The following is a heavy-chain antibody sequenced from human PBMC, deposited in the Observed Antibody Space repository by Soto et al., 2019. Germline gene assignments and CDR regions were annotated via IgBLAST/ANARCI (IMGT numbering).Heavy chain of an antibody. D-gene: IGHD1-26*01. V-gene: IGHV4-34*01. Sequence: QVQLQQWGAGLLKPSETLSLTCAVNSESLSGYYWSWIRQSPAKGLEWIGEIDGSGNTNYSPSLRIRVAMSVDTSKNHFSLNLKSVSAADTAAYYCIGARGRLVGFDYWGQGTLVTVSS. CDR2: IDGSGNT. CDR3: IGARGRLVGFDY. CDR1: SESLSGYY. J-gene: IGHJ4*02.